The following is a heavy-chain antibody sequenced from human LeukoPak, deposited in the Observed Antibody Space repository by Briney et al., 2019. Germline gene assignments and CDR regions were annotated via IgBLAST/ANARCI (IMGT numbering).Heavy chain of an antibody. J-gene: IGHJ4*02. V-gene: IGHV3-23*01. CDR3: ARDELGEPTYYFDY. D-gene: IGHD3-10*01. Sequence: GGSLRLSCAASGFTFNNYVMSWVRQAPGRGLEWVSGIDYAGGSTNYAGSVKGRFTISRDNSKNTLYLQMNSLRAEDTAVYYCARDELGEPTYYFDYWGQGTLVTVFS. CDR2: IDYAGGST. CDR1: GFTFNNYV.